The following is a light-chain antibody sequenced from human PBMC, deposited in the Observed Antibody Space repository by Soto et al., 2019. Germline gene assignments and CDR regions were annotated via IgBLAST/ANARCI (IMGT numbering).Light chain of an antibody. CDR3: QQYGSSPRT. Sequence: EVVLTQSLGTLSLSPLERASLXWRASQSVSSSYLAWYQQKPGQAPRLLIYGASSRATGIPDRFSGSGSGTDFTLTISRLEPEDFAVYYCQQYGSSPRTFGQGTKVDIK. CDR2: GAS. CDR1: QSVSSSY. J-gene: IGKJ1*01. V-gene: IGKV3-20*01.